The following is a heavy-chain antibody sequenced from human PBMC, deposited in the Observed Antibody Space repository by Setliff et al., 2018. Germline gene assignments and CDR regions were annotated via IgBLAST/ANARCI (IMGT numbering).Heavy chain of an antibody. V-gene: IGHV4-38-2*01. Sequence: SETLSLTCDVSGISITSGHYWGWIRQPPGKGLEWIATIYHRGRTYYNPSLDSRVTISLDTSKNQFSLILRSVTAADTAVYYCARGRMRGSCSGPSCTYDPFDIWGQGTPVTVSS. J-gene: IGHJ3*02. D-gene: IGHD2-2*01. CDR3: ARGRMRGSCSGPSCTYDPFDI. CDR2: IYHRGRT. CDR1: GISITSGHY.